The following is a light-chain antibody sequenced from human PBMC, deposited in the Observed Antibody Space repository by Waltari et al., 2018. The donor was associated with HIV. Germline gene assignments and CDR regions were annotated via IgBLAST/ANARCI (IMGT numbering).Light chain of an antibody. CDR1: SSDIGAYDS. V-gene: IGLV2-8*01. CDR3: SSYGDNIRVL. J-gene: IGLJ2*01. CDR2: EVS. Sequence: QSALTQPPSASGSLGQSVTISCTGSSSDIGAYDSVSWFQQHPNNAPKLLLYEVSKRPSGVPDRFSGSRSGETAFRSVSGLQPDDTAAYFCSSYGDNIRVLFGGGTNLTVL.